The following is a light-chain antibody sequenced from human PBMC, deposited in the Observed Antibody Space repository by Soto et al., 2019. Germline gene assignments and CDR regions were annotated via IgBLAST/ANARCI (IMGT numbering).Light chain of an antibody. CDR3: QQRSNWPRT. Sequence: IVLTQSPATLSLSPGERATLSCRASQSVSSYLAWHQQKPGQAPRLLIYDASNRATGIPARFSGSGSGTDFTLTISSLEPEDFAVYYCQQRSNWPRTFGQGTKVDIK. CDR1: QSVSSY. CDR2: DAS. V-gene: IGKV3-11*01. J-gene: IGKJ1*01.